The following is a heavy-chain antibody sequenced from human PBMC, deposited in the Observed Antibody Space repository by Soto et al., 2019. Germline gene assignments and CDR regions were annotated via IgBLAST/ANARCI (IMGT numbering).Heavy chain of an antibody. J-gene: IGHJ6*02. V-gene: IGHV1-2*04. CDR3: ARDSRPSEQQHYYYYYGMDV. CDR2: INPNSGGT. D-gene: IGHD6-13*01. Sequence: GASVKVSCKASGYTFTGYYMHWVRQAPGQGLEWMGWINPNSGGTNYAQKFQGWVTMTRDTSISTAYMELSRLRSDDTAVYYCARDSRPSEQQHYYYYYGMDVWGQGTTVTVSS. CDR1: GYTFTGYY.